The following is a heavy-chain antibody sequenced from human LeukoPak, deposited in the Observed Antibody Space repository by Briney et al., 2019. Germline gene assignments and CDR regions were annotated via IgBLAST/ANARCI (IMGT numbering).Heavy chain of an antibody. V-gene: IGHV1-2*02. CDR2: INPNSGVT. Sequence: GASVKVSCKASGYTFTDYYLHWVRQAPGQGLEWMGWINPNSGVTNYAQKFQGRVTMTRDTSISTAYMELSRLISDDTAVYYCARAVSEYISSAGDYWGQGTLVTVSS. D-gene: IGHD6-6*01. CDR3: ARAVSEYISSAGDY. J-gene: IGHJ4*02. CDR1: GYTFTDYY.